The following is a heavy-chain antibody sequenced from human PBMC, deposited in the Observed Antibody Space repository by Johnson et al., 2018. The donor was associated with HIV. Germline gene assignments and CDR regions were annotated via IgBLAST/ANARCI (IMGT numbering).Heavy chain of an antibody. J-gene: IGHJ3*02. Sequence: VQLVESGGGLIQPGGSLRLSCAASGFTVSTYYMTWVRQASGKGLELVSLLYSSGKTYYADSVKGRFTISRDYSKNRLYLQLNSLRGEDTATYYCARGGHSGYDYFEAFEMWGQGTKVTVSS. CDR1: GFTVSTYY. CDR3: ARGGHSGYDYFEAFEM. D-gene: IGHD5-12*01. V-gene: IGHV3-66*03. CDR2: LYSSGKT.